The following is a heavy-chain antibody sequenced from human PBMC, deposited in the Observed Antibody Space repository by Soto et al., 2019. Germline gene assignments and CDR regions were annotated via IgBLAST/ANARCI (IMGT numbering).Heavy chain of an antibody. D-gene: IGHD2-21*02. CDR2: IFSNDEK. CDR1: GFSLSNARMG. J-gene: IGHJ5*02. V-gene: IGHV2-26*01. Sequence: QVTLKESGPVLVQPTETLTLTCTVSGFSLSNARMGVSWIRQPPGKALEWLAHIFSNDEKSYSTALKSRLTISKDTSKSQVLLTMTNMDPVDTATHYCARTASVVTAWWFDPWGQGALVTVSS. CDR3: ARTASVVTAWWFDP.